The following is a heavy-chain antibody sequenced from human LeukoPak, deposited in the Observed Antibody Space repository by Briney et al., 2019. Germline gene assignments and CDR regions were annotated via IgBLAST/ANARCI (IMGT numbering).Heavy chain of an antibody. J-gene: IGHJ4*02. CDR3: AKGLIAVAANKDY. V-gene: IGHV3-23*01. CDR1: GFTFSSYA. D-gene: IGHD6-19*01. Sequence: AGGSLRLSCAASGFTFSSYAMSWVRQAPGKGLEWVSAISGSGGSTYYADSVKGRFTISRDNSKNTLYLQMNSLIAEDTAVYYCAKGLIAVAANKDYWGQGTLVTVSS. CDR2: ISGSGGST.